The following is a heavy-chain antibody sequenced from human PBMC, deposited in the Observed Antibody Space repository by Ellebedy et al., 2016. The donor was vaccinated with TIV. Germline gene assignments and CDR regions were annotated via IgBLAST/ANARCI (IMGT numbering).Heavy chain of an antibody. J-gene: IGHJ6*02. CDR3: AREEGDIVVVPAAPYYYYGMDV. CDR2: IISIFGTA. D-gene: IGHD2-2*01. CDR1: GGTFSSYA. V-gene: IGHV1-69*13. Sequence: SVKVSXXASGGTFSSYAISWVRQAPGQGLEWMGGIISIFGTANYAQKFQGRVTITADESTSTAYMELSSLRSEDTAVYYCAREEGDIVVVPAAPYYYYGMDVWGQGTTVTVSS.